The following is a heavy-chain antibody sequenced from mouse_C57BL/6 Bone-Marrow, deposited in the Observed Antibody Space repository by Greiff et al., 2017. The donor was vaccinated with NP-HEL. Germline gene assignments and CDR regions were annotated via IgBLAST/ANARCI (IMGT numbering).Heavy chain of an antibody. D-gene: IGHD6-1*01. V-gene: IGHV1-15*01. J-gene: IGHJ2*01. CDR1: GYTFTDYE. Sequence: VQLQQSGAELVRPGASVTLSCKASGYTFTDYEMHWVKQTPVHGLEWIGAIDPETGGTAYNQKFKGKAILTADKSSSTAYMELRSLTSEDSAVYYCTRPSGAGFLAYWGQGTTLTVSS. CDR3: TRPSGAGFLAY. CDR2: IDPETGGT.